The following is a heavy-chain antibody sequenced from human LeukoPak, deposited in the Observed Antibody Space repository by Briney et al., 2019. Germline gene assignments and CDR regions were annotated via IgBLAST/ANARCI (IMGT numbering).Heavy chain of an antibody. Sequence: SQSLSLTCTVSGGSISSGGYYWSWIRQHPGKGLEWIGHIYYRDSTYYNPSLKSRVTISADTSKNQFSLELSSVTAADTAVYHCARDNYYDTSAYALHIWGQGTMVTVSS. CDR2: IYYRDST. D-gene: IGHD3-22*01. J-gene: IGHJ3*02. CDR1: GGSISSGGYY. V-gene: IGHV4-31*03. CDR3: ARDNYYDTSAYALHI.